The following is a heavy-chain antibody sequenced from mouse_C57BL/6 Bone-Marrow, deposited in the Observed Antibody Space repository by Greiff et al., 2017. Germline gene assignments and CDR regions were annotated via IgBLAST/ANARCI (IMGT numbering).Heavy chain of an antibody. CDR2: IYPRSGNT. J-gene: IGHJ2*01. CDR3: ARRDYYGSSCFFDY. V-gene: IGHV1-81*01. D-gene: IGHD1-1*01. CDR1: GYTFTSYG. Sequence: QVQLKQSGAELARPGASVKLSCKASGYTFTSYGISWVKQRTGQGLEWIGEIYPRSGNTYYNEKFKGKATLTADKSSSTAYMELRSLTSEDSAVYFCARRDYYGSSCFFDYWGQGTTLTVSS.